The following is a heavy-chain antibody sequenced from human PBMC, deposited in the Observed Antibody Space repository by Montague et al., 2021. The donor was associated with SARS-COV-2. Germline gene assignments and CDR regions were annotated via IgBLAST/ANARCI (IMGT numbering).Heavy chain of an antibody. D-gene: IGHD2-21*02. Sequence: QSRAEVKKSGESLRISCRGSGYDFTSYRISWVRQMPGKGLEWMGRVNPADSRTNYSPSFQGQVTISVDKSATTAYLQWSSLKASDTAIYYCARSQYCGSDCYFAXWGQGSLVTVSS. CDR1: GYDFTSYR. CDR2: VNPADSRT. J-gene: IGHJ4*02. V-gene: IGHV5-10-1*01. CDR3: ARSQYCGSDCYFAX.